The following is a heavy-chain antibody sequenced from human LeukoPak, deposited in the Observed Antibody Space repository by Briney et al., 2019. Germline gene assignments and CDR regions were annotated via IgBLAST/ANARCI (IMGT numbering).Heavy chain of an antibody. J-gene: IGHJ4*02. Sequence: GGSLRLSCAASGFTFDDYAMHWVRQAPGKGLEWVSGISWNSGSIGYADSVKGRFTISRDNAKNSLYLQMNSLRAEDTALYYCAKALWFGELLYLNVVFDYWGQGTLVTVSS. CDR1: GFTFDDYA. V-gene: IGHV3-9*01. D-gene: IGHD3-10*01. CDR3: AKALWFGELLYLNVVFDY. CDR2: ISWNSGSI.